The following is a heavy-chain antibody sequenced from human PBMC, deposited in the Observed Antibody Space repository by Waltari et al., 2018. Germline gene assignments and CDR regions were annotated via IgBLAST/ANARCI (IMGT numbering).Heavy chain of an antibody. J-gene: IGHJ6*02. V-gene: IGHV3-23*01. Sequence: DVQLLESGGGLVQPGGSLRLSCAAAGFTFSSFAMSWVRQVRGKGMEWVSAVRGNGGGTFYADSVTGRFTISRDNSRNTLWLQMNSLRAEDTAIYYCAKVGPWYSSTYKVVGGGMDVWGQGTTVTVSS. CDR1: GFTFSSFA. CDR2: VRGNGGGT. D-gene: IGHD6-13*01. CDR3: AKVGPWYSSTYKVVGGGMDV.